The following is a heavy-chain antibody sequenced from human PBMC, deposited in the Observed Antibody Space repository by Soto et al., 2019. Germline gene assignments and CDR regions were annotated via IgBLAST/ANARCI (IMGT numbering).Heavy chain of an antibody. Sequence: QITLKESGPTLVKPTQTLTLTCTFSGFSLSTTAEGVGWIRQPPGTALEWLALIYWDDDERYSPSLKSRLTITKDTAKNQVVLTMTNVCPVDTATYYCAHGSCSSADCYPNPYLDYWGQGILVTVSS. V-gene: IGHV2-5*02. CDR1: GFSLSTTAEG. CDR3: AHGSCSSADCYPNPYLDY. J-gene: IGHJ4*02. D-gene: IGHD2-2*01. CDR2: IYWDDDE.